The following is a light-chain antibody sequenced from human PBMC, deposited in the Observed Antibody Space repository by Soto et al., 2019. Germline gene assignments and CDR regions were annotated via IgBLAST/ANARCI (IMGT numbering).Light chain of an antibody. J-gene: IGKJ3*01. V-gene: IGKV1-39*01. CDR1: RTISGY. CDR3: QWSYSSPFT. CDR2: AAS. Sequence: DIQMSQSPSSLSASVGDRVTITCRTSRTISGYLNWYQQKPRKAPKLLIYAASSLQSGVPSRFSGSGSGKDFNLTISSLQPDDFGTYYCQWSYSSPFTFGPGTNVDI.